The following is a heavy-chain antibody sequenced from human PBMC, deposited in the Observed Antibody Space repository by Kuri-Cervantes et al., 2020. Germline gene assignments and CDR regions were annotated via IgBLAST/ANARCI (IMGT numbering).Heavy chain of an antibody. V-gene: IGHV3-30*03. CDR3: ARPESSSGWYRMVWPGPFDY. CDR1: GFTFSSYG. J-gene: IGHJ4*02. D-gene: IGHD6-19*01. CDR2: ISYDGSNK. Sequence: GGSLRLSCAASGFTFSSYGMHWVRQAPGKGLEWVAVISYDGSNKYYADSVKGRFTISRDNSKNTLYLQMNSLRAEDTAAYYCARPESSSGWYRMVWPGPFDYWGQGTLVTVSS.